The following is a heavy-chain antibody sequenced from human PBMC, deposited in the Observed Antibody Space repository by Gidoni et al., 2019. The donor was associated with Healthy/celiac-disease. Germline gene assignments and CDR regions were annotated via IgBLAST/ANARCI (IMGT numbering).Heavy chain of an antibody. V-gene: IGHV1-2*02. CDR2: INPNSGGT. CDR1: GYTFTGYY. Sequence: QVQLVQSGAEVKKPGASVKVSCKASGYTFTGYYMHWVRQAPGQGLEWMGWINPNSGGTNYAQKFQGRVTMTRDTSISTAYMELSRLRSDDTAVYYCARESGSSSSGWYYSAGGMDVWGQGTTVTVSS. J-gene: IGHJ6*02. CDR3: ARESGSSSSGWYYSAGGMDV. D-gene: IGHD6-19*01.